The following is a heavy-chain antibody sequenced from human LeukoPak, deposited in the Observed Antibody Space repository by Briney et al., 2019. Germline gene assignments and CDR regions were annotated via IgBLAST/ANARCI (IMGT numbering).Heavy chain of an antibody. J-gene: IGHJ5*02. CDR3: ARARHYYDSSDYYSSNWFDP. CDR1: GFTVSSSY. D-gene: IGHD3-22*01. CDR2: IYNGGST. V-gene: IGHV3-53*01. Sequence: GGSLRLSCAASGFTVSSSYMSWVRQAPGKGLEWVSVIYNGGSTYYADSVKGRFTISRDNSKNTLYLQMNSLRAEGTAVYYCARARHYYDSSDYYSSNWFDPWGQGTVVTVSS.